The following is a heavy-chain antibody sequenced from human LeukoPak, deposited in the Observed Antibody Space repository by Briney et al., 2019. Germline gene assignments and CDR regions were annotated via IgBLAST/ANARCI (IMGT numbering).Heavy chain of an antibody. J-gene: IGHJ3*02. D-gene: IGHD5-24*01. CDR1: GYSFTSYW. CDR2: IYPGDSDT. Sequence: GESLKISCKGSGYSFTSYWIGWVRQMPGKGLEWMGIIYPGDSDTRYSPSFQGQVTISADKSISTAYLQWSSLKASDTPMYYCARTRRDGYNFFGVWTGVAFDIWGQGTMVTVSS. CDR3: ARTRRDGYNFFGVWTGVAFDI. V-gene: IGHV5-51*01.